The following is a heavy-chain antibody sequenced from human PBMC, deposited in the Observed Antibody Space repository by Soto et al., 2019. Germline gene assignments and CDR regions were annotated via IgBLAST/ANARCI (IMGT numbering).Heavy chain of an antibody. J-gene: IGHJ6*02. CDR1: GGTFSSYA. CDR2: IIPIFGTA. V-gene: IGHV1-69*13. CDR3: ASSYSSSWPYGMDV. Sequence: SVKVSCKASGGTFSSYAISWVRQAPVQGLEWMGWIIPIFGTANYAQKFQGRVTITADESTSTDYIELSSLRSEDTAVYYCASSYSSSWPYGMDVWGQGTTVNVSS. D-gene: IGHD6-13*01.